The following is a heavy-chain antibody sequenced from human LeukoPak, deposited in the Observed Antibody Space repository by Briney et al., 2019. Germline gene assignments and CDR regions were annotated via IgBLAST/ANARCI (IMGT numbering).Heavy chain of an antibody. J-gene: IGHJ6*03. V-gene: IGHV3-21*01. Sequence: PGGSLRLSCAASGFTFSTSSMNWVRQAPGKGLEWVSSISSGSSYIYYADSVKGRFTISRDNAKKSLYLQMNSLRAEDTAVYYCARVNSGTSSRLYSYYYFMDVWGKGTAVTVSS. CDR1: GFTFSTSS. CDR3: ARVNSGTSSRLYSYYYFMDV. CDR2: ISSGSSYI. D-gene: IGHD1-1*01.